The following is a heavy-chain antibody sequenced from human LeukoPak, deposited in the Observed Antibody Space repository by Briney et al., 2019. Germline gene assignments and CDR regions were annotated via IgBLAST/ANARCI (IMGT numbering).Heavy chain of an antibody. CDR2: IKQDGSEE. V-gene: IGHV3-7*01. J-gene: IGHJ4*02. Sequence: GGSLRPSCVASGFTFSNYWMTWVRQAPGKGLEWVAHIKQDGSEEHYMDSVKARFTISRDNAKNSLSLQMNGLRAEDTAVYYCVRDGGVSGYDLLDYWGQGTLVTVSS. CDR1: GFTFSNYW. CDR3: VRDGGVSGYDLLDY. D-gene: IGHD5-12*01.